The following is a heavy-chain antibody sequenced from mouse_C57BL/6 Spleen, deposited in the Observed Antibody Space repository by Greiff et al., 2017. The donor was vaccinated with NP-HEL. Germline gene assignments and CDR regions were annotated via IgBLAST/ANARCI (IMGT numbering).Heavy chain of an antibody. V-gene: IGHV1-80*01. CDR1: GYAFSSYW. CDR2: IYPGDGDT. CDR3: ARVLMVTTYYFDY. J-gene: IGHJ2*01. Sequence: LQESGAELVKPGASVKISCKASGYAFSSYWMNWVKQRPGKGLEWIGQIYPGDGDTNYNGKFKGKATLTADKSSSTAYMQLSSLTSEDSAVYFCARVLMVTTYYFDYWGQGTTLTVSS. D-gene: IGHD2-2*01.